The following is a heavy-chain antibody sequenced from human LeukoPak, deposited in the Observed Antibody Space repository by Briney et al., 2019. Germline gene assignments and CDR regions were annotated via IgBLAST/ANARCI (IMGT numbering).Heavy chain of an antibody. D-gene: IGHD5-12*01. CDR2: ISSGTSYI. J-gene: IGHJ6*03. CDR1: GFTFNTYT. Sequence: GGSLRLSCAASGFTFNTYTMNWVRQAPGKGLEWVSSISSGTSYIYYADSVKGRFTISRDNAKNSLYLQMNSLRAEDTAVYYCARERATLDYYYYMDVWGKGTTVTVSS. CDR3: ARERATLDYYYYMDV. V-gene: IGHV3-21*01.